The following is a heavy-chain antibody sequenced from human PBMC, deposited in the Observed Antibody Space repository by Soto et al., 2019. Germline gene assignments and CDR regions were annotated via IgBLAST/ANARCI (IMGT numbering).Heavy chain of an antibody. CDR1: GFTLSSYG. D-gene: IGHD6-19*01. J-gene: IGHJ5*01. CDR3: ARDWSTGVAGTSGPYS. Sequence: QVQLVESGGGVVQPGRSLRLSCAASGFTLSSYGMHWVRQAPGKGLEWVAVIWYDGGSTYYADSVKGRFTISRDIAKNTLYLQMNSLRAEDTAVYFCARDWSTGVAGTSGPYSGGQGTLVTVSS. V-gene: IGHV3-33*01. CDR2: IWYDGGST.